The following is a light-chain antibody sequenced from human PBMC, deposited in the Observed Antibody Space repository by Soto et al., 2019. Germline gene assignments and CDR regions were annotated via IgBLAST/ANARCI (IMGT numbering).Light chain of an antibody. CDR3: SSYASSDTVI. CDR2: DVS. J-gene: IGLJ2*01. CDR1: SDDVGGYNY. Sequence: QSVLTQPASVSGSPGQSITISCTGTSDDVGGYNYLSWYQQYPGKAPKLIIYDVSNRPSGVSNRFSGSKSGNTASLTISGLQAEDEADYYCSSYASSDTVIFGGGTKLTVL. V-gene: IGLV2-14*01.